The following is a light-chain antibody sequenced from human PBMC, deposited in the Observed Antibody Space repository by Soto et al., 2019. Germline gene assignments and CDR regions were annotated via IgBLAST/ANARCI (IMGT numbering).Light chain of an antibody. CDR3: SSYTATNTPYV. CDR1: SSDIGAYNF. Sequence: QSALTQPASVSGSPGQSITMSCSGTSSDIGAYNFVSWYQHHPGRAPQLIIYEVTLRPSGVSNRFSGSKSGNSASLTISGLQAEDEADYYCSSYTATNTPYVFGSGTKLTVL. CDR2: EVT. J-gene: IGLJ1*01. V-gene: IGLV2-14*01.